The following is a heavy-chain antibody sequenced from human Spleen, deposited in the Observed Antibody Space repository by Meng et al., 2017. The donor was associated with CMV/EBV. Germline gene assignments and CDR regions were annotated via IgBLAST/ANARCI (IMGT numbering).Heavy chain of an antibody. D-gene: IGHD3-3*02. CDR3: VRAGLALDP. J-gene: IGHJ5*02. CDR1: GFSFEDFA. Sequence: SLKISCAASGFSFEDFAMHWVRQAPGKGLEWVSGISWNSGSIGYADSVKGRFNISRDNAKNSVYLLMNSVRLEDTALYYCVRAGLALDPWGQGTLVTVSS. V-gene: IGHV3-9*01. CDR2: ISWNSGSI.